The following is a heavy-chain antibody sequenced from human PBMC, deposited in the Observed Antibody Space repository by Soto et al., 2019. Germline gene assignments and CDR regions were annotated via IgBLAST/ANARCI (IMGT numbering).Heavy chain of an antibody. D-gene: IGHD3-3*01. V-gene: IGHV4-59*01. Sequence: SETLSLTCTVSGGSISSYYWSWIRQPPGKGLEWIGYIYYSGSTNYNPSLKSRVTISVDTSKNQFSLKLSSVTAADTVVYYCARTGYDGYNFYYYYGMDVWGQGTTVTVSS. J-gene: IGHJ6*02. CDR3: ARTGYDGYNFYYYYGMDV. CDR2: IYYSGST. CDR1: GGSISSYY.